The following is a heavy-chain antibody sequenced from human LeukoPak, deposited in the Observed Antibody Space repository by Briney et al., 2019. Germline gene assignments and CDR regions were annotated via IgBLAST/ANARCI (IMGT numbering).Heavy chain of an antibody. J-gene: IGHJ4*02. Sequence: GASVKVSCKASGYTFTSYYMHWVRQAPGQGLEWMGIINPSGGSTSYAQKFQGRVTMTRDTSTSTVYMELSSLRSEDTAVYYCARDTRASNYYDSSGPPDYWGQGTLVTVSS. V-gene: IGHV1-46*01. D-gene: IGHD3-22*01. CDR3: ARDTRASNYYDSSGPPDY. CDR1: GYTFTSYY. CDR2: INPSGGST.